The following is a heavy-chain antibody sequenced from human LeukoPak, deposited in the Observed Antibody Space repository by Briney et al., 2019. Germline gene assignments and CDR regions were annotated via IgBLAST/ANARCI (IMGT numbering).Heavy chain of an antibody. CDR2: INPNSGGT. V-gene: IGHV1-2*02. Sequence: ASVKVSCKASGYTFTSYYMHWVRQAPGQGLEWMGWINPNSGGTNYAQKFQVRVTMTRDTSISTAYMELSRLRSDDTAVYYCARLLWFGEKYDYWGQGTLVTVSS. CDR3: ARLLWFGEKYDY. CDR1: GYTFTSYY. D-gene: IGHD3-10*01. J-gene: IGHJ4*02.